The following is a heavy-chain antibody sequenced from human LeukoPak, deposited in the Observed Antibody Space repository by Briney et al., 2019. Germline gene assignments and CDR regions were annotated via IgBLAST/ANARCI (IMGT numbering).Heavy chain of an antibody. CDR3: ARRIKQWLVRYFDY. D-gene: IGHD6-19*01. Sequence: PSETLSLTCTVSGGSISSYYWSWIRQPPGKGLEWIGYIYYSGSTNYNPSLKSRVTISVDTSKNQFSLKLSSVTAADTAVYYCARRIKQWLVRYFDYWGQGTLVTVSS. J-gene: IGHJ4*02. CDR2: IYYSGST. V-gene: IGHV4-59*12. CDR1: GGSISSYY.